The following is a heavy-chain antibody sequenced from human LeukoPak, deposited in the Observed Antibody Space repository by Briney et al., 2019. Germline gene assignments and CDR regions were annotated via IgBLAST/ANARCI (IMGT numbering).Heavy chain of an antibody. CDR2: INPNSGGT. CDR3: ARGGLPSLLWFGSDAFDI. CDR1: GYTFTSYA. J-gene: IGHJ3*02. V-gene: IGHV1-2*02. D-gene: IGHD3-10*01. Sequence: GASVKVSCKASGYTFTSYAMNWVRQAPGQGLEWMGWINPNSGGTNYAQKFQGRVTMTRDTSISTAYMELSRLRSDDTAVYYCARGGLPSLLWFGSDAFDIWGQGTMVTVSS.